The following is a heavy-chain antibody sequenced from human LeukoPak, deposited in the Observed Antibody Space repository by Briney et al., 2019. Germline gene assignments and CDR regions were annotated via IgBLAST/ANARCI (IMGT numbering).Heavy chain of an antibody. V-gene: IGHV1-18*01. CDR2: ISAYNGNT. CDR3: AREGNIVVVPAAIDYYGMDV. D-gene: IGHD2-2*01. J-gene: IGHJ6*02. CDR1: GYTFTSYG. Sequence: ASVKVSCKASGYTFTSYGISWVRQAPGQGLEWMGWISAYNGNTNYAQKLQGRVTMTTDTSTSIAYMELRSLRSDDTAVYYCAREGNIVVVPAAIDYYGMDVWGQGTTVTVSS.